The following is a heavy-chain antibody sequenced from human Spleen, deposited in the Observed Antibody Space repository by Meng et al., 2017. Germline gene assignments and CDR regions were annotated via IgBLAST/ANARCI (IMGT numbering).Heavy chain of an antibody. J-gene: IGHJ4*02. D-gene: IGHD4-17*01. CDR2: INHSGST. CDR3: ARAWGDYDPFDH. CDR1: GGSFSGYY. V-gene: IGHV4-34*01. Sequence: SETLSLTCAVYGGSFSGYYWSWIRQPPGKGLEWIGEINHSGSTNYNPSLKSRVTISVDTSKDQFSLKLSSVTAADTAVYYCARAWGDYDPFDHWGQGTLVTVSS.